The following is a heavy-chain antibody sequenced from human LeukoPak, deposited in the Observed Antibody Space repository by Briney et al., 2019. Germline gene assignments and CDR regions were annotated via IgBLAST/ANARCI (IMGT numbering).Heavy chain of an antibody. D-gene: IGHD6-19*01. CDR1: GFTFSSYA. CDR3: ARRSGIAVAGAFDY. V-gene: IGHV3-23*01. CDR2: ISDSGGRT. Sequence: PGGSLRLSCAASGFTFSSYAMSWVRQAPGKGLEWVSAISDSGGRTFYADSVKGRFTISRDNSKNTLYLQMNSLRAEDTAVYYCARRSGIAVAGAFDYWGQGTLVTVSS. J-gene: IGHJ4*02.